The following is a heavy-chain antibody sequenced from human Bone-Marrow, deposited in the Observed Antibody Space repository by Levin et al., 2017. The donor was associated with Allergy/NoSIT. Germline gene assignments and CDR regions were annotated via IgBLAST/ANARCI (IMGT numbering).Heavy chain of an antibody. V-gene: IGHV3-30*02. D-gene: IGHD5-12*01. CDR2: IWYDGSNK. CDR3: AKEGEDNGYDPEGAFDI. Sequence: GGSLRLSCVASGFTFSNYGMHWVRQAPGKGLEWVAIIWYDGSNKYYGDSVKGRFTISRDNSKNTLYLQMNSLRPEDTAVYYCAKEGEDNGYDPEGAFDIWGRGTLVAVSS. CDR1: GFTFSNYG. J-gene: IGHJ3*02.